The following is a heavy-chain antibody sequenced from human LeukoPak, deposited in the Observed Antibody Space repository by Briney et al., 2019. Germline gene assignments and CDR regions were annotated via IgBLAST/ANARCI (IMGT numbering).Heavy chain of an antibody. Sequence: ASVKVSCKASGYTFTSYGISWVQQAPGQGLEWMGWISAYNGNTNYAQKLQGRVTMTTDASTSTAYMELRSLRSDDTAVYYCARGRGLLLWFGELSNFDYWGQGTLVTVSS. CDR1: GYTFTSYG. V-gene: IGHV1-18*01. CDR2: ISAYNGNT. CDR3: ARGRGLLLWFGELSNFDY. D-gene: IGHD3-10*01. J-gene: IGHJ4*02.